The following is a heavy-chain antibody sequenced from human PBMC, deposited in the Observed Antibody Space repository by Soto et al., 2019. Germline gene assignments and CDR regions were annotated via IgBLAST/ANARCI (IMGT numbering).Heavy chain of an antibody. J-gene: IGHJ4*02. CDR2: ISAYNGNT. CDR1: GYTFTNYA. CDR3: ARDLAAAGPFDC. Sequence: QVQLVQSGAEVKKPGASVKVSCKASGYTFTNYAFSWVRQAPGQGLAWMGWISAYNGNTNYPQKLQGRVTMTTDTATSTADMELRSLRADDTAVYYWARDLAAAGPFDCWGQGTLVTVSS. D-gene: IGHD6-13*01. V-gene: IGHV1-18*01.